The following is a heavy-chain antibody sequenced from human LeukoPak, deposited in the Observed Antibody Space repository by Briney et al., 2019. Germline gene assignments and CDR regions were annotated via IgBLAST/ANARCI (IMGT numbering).Heavy chain of an antibody. J-gene: IGHJ4*02. CDR1: GFTFSNYG. Sequence: GGSLRLSCAASGFTFSNYGMHWVRQAPGKGLEWVSKIGLGGSTIEYAESVKGRFTISRDDAKKSLYLQMSGLRAEDTAVYYCARDHVVPGLVFDHWGQGTRVSVSS. D-gene: IGHD3-10*01. CDR2: IGLGGSTI. V-gene: IGHV3-48*04. CDR3: ARDHVVPGLVFDH.